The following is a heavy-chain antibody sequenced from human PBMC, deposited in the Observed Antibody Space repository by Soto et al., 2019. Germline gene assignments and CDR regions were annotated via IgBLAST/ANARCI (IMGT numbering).Heavy chain of an antibody. D-gene: IGHD3-22*01. CDR1: GFTFSNYW. CDR3: ARGDYYDTSGPFSDAFDI. J-gene: IGHJ3*02. V-gene: IGHV3-7*04. Sequence: PGGSLRLSCAASGFTFSNYWMNWVRQAPGKGLEWVANIQQDGSQKWYVDSVKGRFTISRDNAKNSLYLQMNSLRAEDTAVYYCARGDYYDTSGPFSDAFDIWGRGTMVTVSS. CDR2: IQQDGSQK.